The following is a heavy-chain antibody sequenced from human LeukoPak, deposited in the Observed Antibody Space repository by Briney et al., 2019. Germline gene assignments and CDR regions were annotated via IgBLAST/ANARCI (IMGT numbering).Heavy chain of an antibody. J-gene: IGHJ4*02. V-gene: IGHV4-59*01. Sequence: SETLSLTCTVSGGSISDSYWSWIRQPPGKGLEWIAYMYNSGSTNYNPSLKSRVTISIDTSKNQFSLKLSSLTAADTAIYYCARGIESYGDYGYWGQGILVTVSS. D-gene: IGHD4-17*01. CDR3: ARGIESYGDYGY. CDR1: GGSISDSY. CDR2: MYNSGST.